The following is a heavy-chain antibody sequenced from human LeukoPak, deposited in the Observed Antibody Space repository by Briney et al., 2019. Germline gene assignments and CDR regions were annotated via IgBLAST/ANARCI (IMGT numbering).Heavy chain of an antibody. CDR2: IIPTFGTA. V-gene: IGHV1-69*13. Sequence: ASVKVSCKASGGTFSSYAISWVRQAPGQGLEWMGGIIPTFGTANYAQKFQGRVTITADESTSTAYMELSSLRSEDTAVYYCARGKDSTIIFGGLDEWFDPWGQGTLVTVSS. D-gene: IGHD3-16*01. J-gene: IGHJ5*02. CDR1: GGTFSSYA. CDR3: ARGKDSTIIFGGLDEWFDP.